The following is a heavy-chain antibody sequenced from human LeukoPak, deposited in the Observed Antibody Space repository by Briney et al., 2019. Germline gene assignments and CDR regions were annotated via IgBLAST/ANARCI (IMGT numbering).Heavy chain of an antibody. CDR3: ARTAPGSYYYYYMDV. CDR1: GYTFTSYG. CDR2: ISAYNGNT. Sequence: ASVKVSCKASGYTFTSYGISWVRQAPGQGLEWMGWISAYNGNTNYAQKLQGRVTITADESTSTAYMELSSLRSEDTAVYYCARTAPGSYYYYYMDVWGKGTTVTISS. D-gene: IGHD2-15*01. J-gene: IGHJ6*03. V-gene: IGHV1-18*01.